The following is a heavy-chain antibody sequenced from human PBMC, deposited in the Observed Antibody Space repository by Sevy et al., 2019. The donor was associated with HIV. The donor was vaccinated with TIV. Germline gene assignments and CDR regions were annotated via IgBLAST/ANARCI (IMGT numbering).Heavy chain of an antibody. CDR1: GYSFNMYG. Sequence: ASVKVSCKTSGYSFNMYGISWVRQAPGQGLEWMGWISAYTGDTDYRQMFRGRVTMTTDASTNTAYMELRRLTSDDTAVYYCARHRPQGVVIIPGSGYHYGADFWGQGTVVTVSS. CDR2: ISAYTGDT. J-gene: IGHJ4*02. D-gene: IGHD3-3*01. V-gene: IGHV1-18*01. CDR3: ARHRPQGVVIIPGSGYHYGADF.